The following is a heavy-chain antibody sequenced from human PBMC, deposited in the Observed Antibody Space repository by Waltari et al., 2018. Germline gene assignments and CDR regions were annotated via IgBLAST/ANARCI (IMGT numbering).Heavy chain of an antibody. CDR2: SSRSSSYI. D-gene: IGHD2-2*01. CDR1: GFTFSSSS. J-gene: IGHJ4*02. V-gene: IGHV3-21*01. Sequence: EVQLVESGGGLVKHGGSLRLSCAASGFTFSSSSMNWVRQAPGKGVGWASSSSRSSSYINYAGSGNVRFINSRDNAKNSLYLQMNSRRAEDTAVYCCARSGKASSLGYWGQGTLVTVSS. CDR3: ARSGKASSLGY.